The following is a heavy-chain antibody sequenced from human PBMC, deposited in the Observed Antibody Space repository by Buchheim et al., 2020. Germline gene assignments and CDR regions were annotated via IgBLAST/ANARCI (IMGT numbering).Heavy chain of an antibody. CDR1: GYTFTSYD. CDR2: MNPNSGNT. D-gene: IGHD3-22*01. Sequence: QVQLVQSGAEVKKPGASVKVSCKASGYTFTSYDINWVRQATGQGLEWMGWMNPNSGNTGYAQKIQGRVTMTRNTSISTAYLELSSLRSEDTAVYYCARGRAGYYDSSGYYKGALLYWDQGTL. V-gene: IGHV1-8*01. J-gene: IGHJ4*02. CDR3: ARGRAGYYDSSGYYKGALLY.